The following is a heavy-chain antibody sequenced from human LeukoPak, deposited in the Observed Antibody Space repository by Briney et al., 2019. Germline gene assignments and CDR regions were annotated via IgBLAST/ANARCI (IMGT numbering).Heavy chain of an antibody. D-gene: IGHD2/OR15-2a*01. V-gene: IGHV3-48*01. CDR1: GFTFSSYS. CDR3: ARGAESSIFDY. Sequence: GGSLRLSCVASGFTFSSYSMNWVRQAPGKGLEWVSDISSRRSTTYYADSVKGRFTISRDNAKNSLYLQMNSLRAEDTAVYYCARGAESSIFDYWGQGTLVTLSS. CDR2: ISSRRSTT. J-gene: IGHJ4*02.